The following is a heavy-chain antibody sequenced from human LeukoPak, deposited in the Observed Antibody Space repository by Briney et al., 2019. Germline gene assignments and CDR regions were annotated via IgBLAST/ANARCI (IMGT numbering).Heavy chain of an antibody. Sequence: GGSLRLSCVASGFTFSSYRMNWVRQAPGKGLEWVSSISSSSSYILYADSVKGRFTISRDNARNSLYLQMNSLGPEDTAVYYCARDPYSGNYGNYYYYYMDVWGKGTTVTISS. CDR1: GFTFSSYR. D-gene: IGHD1-26*01. CDR2: ISSSSSYI. V-gene: IGHV3-21*01. J-gene: IGHJ6*03. CDR3: ARDPYSGNYGNYYYYYMDV.